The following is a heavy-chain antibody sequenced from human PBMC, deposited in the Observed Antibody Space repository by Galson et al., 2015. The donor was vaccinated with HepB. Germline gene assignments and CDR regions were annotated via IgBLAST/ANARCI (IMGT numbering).Heavy chain of an antibody. J-gene: IGHJ5*02. CDR1: GFTFRRYA. D-gene: IGHD3-3*01. V-gene: IGHV3-23*01. Sequence: SLRLSCAASGFTFRRYAMSWVRQAPGKGLEWVSAISGSGGSTYYANSVKGRFTISRDNSKNTLYLQMSSLRAEDTAVFYCAKDQYYDFWSGYPPLNWFDPWGQGTLVTVSS. CDR2: ISGSGGST. CDR3: AKDQYYDFWSGYPPLNWFDP.